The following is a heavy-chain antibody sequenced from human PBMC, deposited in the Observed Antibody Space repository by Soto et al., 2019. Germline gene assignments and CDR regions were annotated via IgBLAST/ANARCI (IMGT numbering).Heavy chain of an antibody. CDR1: GGSISSCGYY. Sequence: PSETLSLTCTVSGGSISSCGYYWSWIRQPPGKGLEWIGEINHTGGTHYNPSLKSRVTMSVDTSKNQFSLRLSSVTAAVTAIYYCATRITVFGLLIPPFDPWGQGTQVTVSS. D-gene: IGHD3-3*01. CDR3: ATRITVFGLLIPPFDP. CDR2: INHTGGT. J-gene: IGHJ5*02. V-gene: IGHV4-39*07.